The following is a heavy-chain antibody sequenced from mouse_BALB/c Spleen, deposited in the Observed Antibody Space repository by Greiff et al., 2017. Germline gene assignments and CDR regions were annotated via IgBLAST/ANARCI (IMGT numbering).Heavy chain of an antibody. Sequence: QVQLQQSGAELVRPGSSVKISCKASGYAFSSYWMNWVKQRPGQGLEWIGQIYPGDGDTNYNGKFKGKATLTADKSSSTAYMQLSSLTSEDSAVYFCARDGGLRRGGAMDYWGQGTSVTVSS. CDR2: IYPGDGDT. J-gene: IGHJ4*01. V-gene: IGHV1-80*01. CDR1: GYAFSSYW. CDR3: ARDGGLRRGGAMDY. D-gene: IGHD2-4*01.